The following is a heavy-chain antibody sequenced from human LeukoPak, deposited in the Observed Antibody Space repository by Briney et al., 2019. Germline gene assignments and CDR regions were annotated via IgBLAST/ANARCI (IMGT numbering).Heavy chain of an antibody. Sequence: ASVKVSCKVSGYTLTELSMHWVRQAPGKGLEWMGGFDPEDGETIYAQKFQGRVTMTEDTSTDTAYMELSSLRSEDTAVYYCATGVMDTVDSGYWGQGTLVTVSS. J-gene: IGHJ4*02. V-gene: IGHV1-24*01. CDR1: GYTLTELS. CDR3: ATGVMDTVDSGY. CDR2: FDPEDGET. D-gene: IGHD5-18*01.